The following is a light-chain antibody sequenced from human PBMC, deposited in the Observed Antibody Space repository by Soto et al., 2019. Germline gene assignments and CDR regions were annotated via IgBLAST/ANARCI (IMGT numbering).Light chain of an antibody. CDR2: AAS. CDR3: QQVNSYPIT. Sequence: DIQLTQSPPFLSASVGDRVTITCRASQGISSYLAWYQQKPGKAPKLLIYAASTLQSGVPSRFSGSGSGTEFTLTISSLQSEDFATYYCQQVNSYPITFGQGTRLEIK. CDR1: QGISSY. V-gene: IGKV1-9*01. J-gene: IGKJ5*01.